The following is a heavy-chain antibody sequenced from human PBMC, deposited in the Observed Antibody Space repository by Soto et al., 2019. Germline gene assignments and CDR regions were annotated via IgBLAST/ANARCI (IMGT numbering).Heavy chain of an antibody. CDR1: GGSISSSSYY. Sequence: SETLSLTCTVSGGSISSSSYYWGWIRQPPGKGLEWIGSIYYSGSTYYNPSLKSRVTISVDTSKNQFSLKLSSVTAADTAVYYCARPVPRGKLERQEEDNYFDYWGQGTLVTVSS. D-gene: IGHD1-1*01. V-gene: IGHV4-39*01. CDR3: ARPVPRGKLERQEEDNYFDY. J-gene: IGHJ4*02. CDR2: IYYSGST.